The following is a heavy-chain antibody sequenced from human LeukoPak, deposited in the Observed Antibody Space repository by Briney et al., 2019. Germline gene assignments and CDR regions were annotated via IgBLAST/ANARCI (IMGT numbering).Heavy chain of an antibody. CDR1: GFSFSNAW. V-gene: IGHV3-15*01. CDR2: IKSKADGGTT. J-gene: IGHJ4*02. Sequence: GGSLRLSCAASGFSFSNAWMSWVRQAPGKGLEWVGRIKSKADGGTTDYAAPVKGRFTISRDDSKNTLYLQMNSLKTEDTAVYYCTTDGLPLAKSIDYWGQGTLVTVSS. CDR3: TTDGLPLAKSIDY. D-gene: IGHD2-2*01.